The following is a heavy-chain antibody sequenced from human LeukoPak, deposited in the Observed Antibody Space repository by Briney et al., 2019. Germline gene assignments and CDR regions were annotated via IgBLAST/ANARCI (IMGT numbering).Heavy chain of an antibody. J-gene: IGHJ4*02. CDR3: ARDKVGGTGY. D-gene: IGHD1-26*01. CDR1: GGSISSYY. Sequence: PSETLSLTCTVSGGSISSYYWSWIRQPPGEGLGWIGYIYYSGGTNYNPSLKRRVTISVDTSKNQFSLKLSSVTAADPAVYDCARDKVGGTGYWGQGTLVTVSS. V-gene: IGHV4-59*01. CDR2: IYYSGGT.